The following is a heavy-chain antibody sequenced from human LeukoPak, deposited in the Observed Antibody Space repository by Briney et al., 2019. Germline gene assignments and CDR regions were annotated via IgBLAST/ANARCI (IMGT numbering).Heavy chain of an antibody. CDR1: GYTFTGYY. D-gene: IGHD6-13*01. J-gene: IGHJ4*02. Sequence: ASVKVSCTASGYTFTGYYMHWVRQAPGQGLEWMGWINPNSGGTNYAQKFQGRVTMTRDTSISTAYMELSRLRSDDTAVYYCARDLGSSWVRVDYWGQGTLVTVSS. CDR2: INPNSGGT. V-gene: IGHV1-2*02. CDR3: ARDLGSSWVRVDY.